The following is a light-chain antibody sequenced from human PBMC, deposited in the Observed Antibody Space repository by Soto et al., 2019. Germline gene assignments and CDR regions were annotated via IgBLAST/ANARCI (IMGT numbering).Light chain of an antibody. CDR1: HNIATY. J-gene: IGKJ3*01. CDR3: QQTYATPFT. V-gene: IGKV1-39*01. Sequence: DMQVTQSPSSLSASVGDRVTITCRTSHNIATYLYWYQHRPGKAPNLLIYTATSLQSGVPSRFSGSGTGTDFTLTISALQPEDFTCYFCQQTYATPFTFGRGTTV. CDR2: TAT.